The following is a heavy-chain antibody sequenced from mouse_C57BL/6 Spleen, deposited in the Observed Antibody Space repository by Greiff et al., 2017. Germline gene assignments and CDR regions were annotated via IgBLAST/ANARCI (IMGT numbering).Heavy chain of an antibody. V-gene: IGHV5-17*01. Sequence: EVQRVESGGGLVQPGGSLKLSCAASGFTFSDYGMHWVRQAPEKGLEWVAYISSGSSTIYYADTVKGRFTISRDNAKNTLFLQMTSLRSEDTAMYDCASGSNYLYAMDYWGQGTSVTVSS. D-gene: IGHD2-5*01. CDR3: ASGSNYLYAMDY. CDR2: ISSGSSTI. CDR1: GFTFSDYG. J-gene: IGHJ4*01.